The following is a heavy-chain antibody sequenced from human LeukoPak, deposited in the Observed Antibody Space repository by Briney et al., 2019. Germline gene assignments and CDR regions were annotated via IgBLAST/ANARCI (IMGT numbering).Heavy chain of an antibody. V-gene: IGHV3-21*01. CDR3: ARGTMNIPGEHGAFDY. CDR2: ISTSSSYI. Sequence: MSGGSLRLSCAASGFTVSSNYMSWVRQAPGKGLEWVSSISTSSSYIHYADSVKGRFTISRDNAKNSLYLQMNSLRAEDTAVYYCARGTMNIPGEHGAFDYWGQGTLVTVSS. D-gene: IGHD1-14*01. J-gene: IGHJ4*02. CDR1: GFTVSSNY.